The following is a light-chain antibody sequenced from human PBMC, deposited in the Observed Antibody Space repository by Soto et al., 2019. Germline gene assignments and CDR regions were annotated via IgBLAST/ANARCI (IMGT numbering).Light chain of an antibody. J-gene: IGKJ4*01. V-gene: IGKV3-11*01. CDR3: QQRSNWPPVT. Sequence: EIVLTQSPATLSLSPGERATLSCRASQSVSSYLAWYQQKPGQAPRLLISDASNRATGIPARFSGSGSGTAFTLTISSLEPEDFAIYYCQQRSNWPPVTFGGGTKVEIK. CDR2: DAS. CDR1: QSVSSY.